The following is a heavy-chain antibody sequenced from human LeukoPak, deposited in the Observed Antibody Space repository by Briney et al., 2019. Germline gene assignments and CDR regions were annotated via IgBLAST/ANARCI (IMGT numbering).Heavy chain of an antibody. CDR3: VKRNRVTSVQQLS. J-gene: IGHJ5*02. CDR1: AFTFSNYD. Sequence: PGGSLRLSCARTGTAFTFSNYDMSWVRQAPGKGLEWVSSIYQTGESTYYADSVKGPFTISRDNSKTMLYLQMNSLRAEETAIYYCVKRNRVTSVQQLSWGQGTLVTVSS. V-gene: IGHV3-23*01. D-gene: IGHD4-17*01. CDR2: IYQTGEST.